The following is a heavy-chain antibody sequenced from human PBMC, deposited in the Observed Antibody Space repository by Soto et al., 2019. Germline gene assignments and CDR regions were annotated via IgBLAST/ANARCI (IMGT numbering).Heavy chain of an antibody. CDR2: IYSGGYT. V-gene: IGHV3-53*01. J-gene: IGHJ4*02. Sequence: EVQLVESGGGLIQPGGSLRLSCAVSGFTVSNNYMSWVRQAPGKGLEGVSVIYSGGYTAYGDSVKGRFTISRDNSKNTQYFKMNSLGAGDRAFFYCATQRGGGGYWGQGTLVTVSS. D-gene: IGHD6-25*01. CDR3: ATQRGGGGY. CDR1: GFTVSNNY.